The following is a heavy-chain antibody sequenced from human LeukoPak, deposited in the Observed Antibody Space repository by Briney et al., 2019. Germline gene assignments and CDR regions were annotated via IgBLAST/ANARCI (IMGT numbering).Heavy chain of an antibody. CDR2: IIPIFGTA. CDR3: ARDGVLAGSYHTYYFDY. V-gene: IGHV1-69*13. D-gene: IGHD3-10*01. Sequence: ASVKVSCKASGGTLSSYAISWVRQAPGQGLEWMGGIIPIFGTANYAQKFQGRVTITADESTSTAYMELSSLRSEDTAVYYCARDGVLAGSYHTYYFDYWGQGTLVTVSS. CDR1: GGTLSSYA. J-gene: IGHJ4*02.